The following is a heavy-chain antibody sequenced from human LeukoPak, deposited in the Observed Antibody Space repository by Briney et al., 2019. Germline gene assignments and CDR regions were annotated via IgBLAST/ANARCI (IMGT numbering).Heavy chain of an antibody. D-gene: IGHD3-9*01. V-gene: IGHV4-34*01. CDR2: INHSGST. CDR3: AVTYYDILTGYYKPSSFDY. J-gene: IGHJ4*02. Sequence: SETLSLTCAVYGGSFSGYYWSWIRQPPGKGLEWIGEINHSGSTNYNPSLKSRVTISVDTSKNQFSLKLSFLTAADTAVYYCAVTYYDILTGYYKPSSFDYWGQGTLVTVSS. CDR1: GGSFSGYY.